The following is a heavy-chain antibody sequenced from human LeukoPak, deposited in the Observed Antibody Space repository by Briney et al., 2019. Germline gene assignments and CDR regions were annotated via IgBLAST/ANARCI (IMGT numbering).Heavy chain of an antibody. Sequence: GASVKVSCKASGGTFSSYAISWVRQAPGQGLEWMGGIIPIFGTANYAQEFQGRVTITADESTSTAYMELSSLRSEDTAVYYCARYSGYDSQNDYWGQGTLVTVSS. CDR2: IIPIFGTA. V-gene: IGHV1-69*13. D-gene: IGHD5-12*01. CDR3: ARYSGYDSQNDY. J-gene: IGHJ4*02. CDR1: GGTFSSYA.